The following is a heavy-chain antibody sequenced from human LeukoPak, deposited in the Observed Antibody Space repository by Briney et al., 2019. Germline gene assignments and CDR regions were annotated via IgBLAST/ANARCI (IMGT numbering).Heavy chain of an antibody. CDR2: VYYGRSP. CDR1: GGSISGSTYY. D-gene: IGHD6-25*01. CDR3: ARSSGTGTFSY. J-gene: IGHJ4*02. Sequence: SETLSLTCAVSGGSISGSTYYWGWIRQPPGKGLEWIGSVYYGRSPYFNPSLESRATISVDTSKNHFSLKMSSVTAADTAVYYCARSSGTGTFSYWGQGTLVTVSS. V-gene: IGHV4-39*02.